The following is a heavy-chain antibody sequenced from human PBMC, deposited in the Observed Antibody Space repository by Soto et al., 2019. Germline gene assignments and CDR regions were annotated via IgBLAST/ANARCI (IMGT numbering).Heavy chain of an antibody. CDR2: INAGNGNT. Sequence: ASVKVSCKASGYTFTSYAMHWVRQAPGQRLEWMGWINAGNGNTKYSQKFQGRVTITRDTSASTAYMELSSLRSEDTAVYYCARGSTLLLGYCSSTSCYNWFDPWGQG. V-gene: IGHV1-3*01. CDR1: GYTFTSYA. D-gene: IGHD2-2*01. CDR3: ARGSTLLLGYCSSTSCYNWFDP. J-gene: IGHJ5*02.